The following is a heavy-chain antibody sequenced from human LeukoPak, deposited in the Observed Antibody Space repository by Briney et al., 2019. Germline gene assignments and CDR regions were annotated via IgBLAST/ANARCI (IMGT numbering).Heavy chain of an antibody. CDR1: GFTVSSNY. Sequence: GGSLRLSCAASGFTVSSNYMSWVRQAPGKGLEWVAVIWYDGSNKYYADSVKGRFTISRDNSKNTLYLQMNSLRAADTAVYYCARDKNGGPGGFFDYWGQGTLVTVSS. V-gene: IGHV3-33*08. CDR2: IWYDGSNK. D-gene: IGHD4-23*01. J-gene: IGHJ4*02. CDR3: ARDKNGGPGGFFDY.